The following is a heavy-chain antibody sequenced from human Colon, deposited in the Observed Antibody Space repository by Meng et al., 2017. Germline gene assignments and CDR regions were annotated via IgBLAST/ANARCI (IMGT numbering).Heavy chain of an antibody. J-gene: IGHJ4*02. CDR3: ANRFV. D-gene: IGHD3-3*01. CDR1: GFIFSSYT. V-gene: IGHV3-23*01. CDR2: IHSSAGT. Sequence: QCLGAGGGLVRLGGSLSLSCAASGFIFSSYTMNWVRQAPGKGLEWVSMIHSSAGTFFADSVKGRFTVSTDNSKNTLYLQMNSLRIEDTAVYHCANRFVWGLGTLVTVSS.